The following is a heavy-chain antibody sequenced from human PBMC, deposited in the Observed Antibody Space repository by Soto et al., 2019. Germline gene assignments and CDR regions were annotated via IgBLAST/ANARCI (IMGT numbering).Heavy chain of an antibody. Sequence: PSETLSLTCAVSGVSISSYYWSWIRQPPGKGLEWIGYNYYSGTTNYNPSLKSRVTISVDTSKNQFFLRLTSVTAAETAVYYCVREAYIGYGHAIDXWGPGTLVTVSX. CDR3: VREAYIGYGHAIDX. J-gene: IGHJ5*02. CDR1: GVSISSYY. D-gene: IGHD5-12*01. CDR2: NYYSGTT. V-gene: IGHV4-59*01.